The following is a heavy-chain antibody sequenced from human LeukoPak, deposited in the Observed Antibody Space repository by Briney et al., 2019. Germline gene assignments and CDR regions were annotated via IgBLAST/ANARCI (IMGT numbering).Heavy chain of an antibody. CDR2: IKADGGEK. D-gene: IGHD6-6*01. J-gene: IGHJ4*02. CDR1: VFTFSSYW. CDR3: ARGGAARPDF. Sequence: GGSLRLSCAASVFTFSSYWMSWVRQTPGKGLECVAKIKADGGEKDHVASVKGRFTISRDNAKNSLYLQMNSLRVEDTAVYYCARGGAARPDFWGQGTLVTVSS. V-gene: IGHV3-7*01.